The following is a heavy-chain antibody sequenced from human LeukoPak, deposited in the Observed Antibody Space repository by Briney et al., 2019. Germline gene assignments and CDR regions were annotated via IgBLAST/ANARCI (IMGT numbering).Heavy chain of an antibody. CDR1: GGSFNSSSYY. CDR3: AGVDTAMVTWDY. D-gene: IGHD5-18*01. Sequence: SETLSLTCTVSGGSFNSSSYYWGWIRQPPGKGLEWIGAIYYSGSTYYNPSLKSRVTISVDTSKNQFSLKLSSVTAADTAVYYCAGVDTAMVTWDYWGQGTLVTVSS. V-gene: IGHV4-39*07. CDR2: IYYSGST. J-gene: IGHJ4*02.